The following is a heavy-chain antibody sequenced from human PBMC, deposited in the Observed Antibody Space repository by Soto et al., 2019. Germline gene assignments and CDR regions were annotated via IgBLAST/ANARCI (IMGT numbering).Heavy chain of an antibody. CDR2: IIYDGSTK. CDR1: GFTFSSYG. Sequence: QVQLVESGGVVDQPGRSQRLSCAASGFTFSSYGMHWVRQAPGKGLEWVAVIIYDGSTKYYADSVKGRFTISRDNSKSTLYLQMNSLRAEDTAVYYCAKDRMGAGVRGYFDYWGQGTLVTVSS. D-gene: IGHD3-10*01. CDR3: AKDRMGAGVRGYFDY. V-gene: IGHV3-30*18. J-gene: IGHJ4*02.